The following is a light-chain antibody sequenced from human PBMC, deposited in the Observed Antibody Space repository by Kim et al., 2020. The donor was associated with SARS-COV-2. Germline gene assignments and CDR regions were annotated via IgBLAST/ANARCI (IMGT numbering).Light chain of an antibody. Sequence: SPGERATLSCRASQSVSSNLAWYQQKPGQAPRLLIYGASTRATGIPARFGGSGSGTEFTLTISSLQSEDFAIYYCQQYNNWPPFTFGPGTKVDIK. CDR2: GAS. CDR3: QQYNNWPPFT. V-gene: IGKV3-15*01. J-gene: IGKJ3*01. CDR1: QSVSSN.